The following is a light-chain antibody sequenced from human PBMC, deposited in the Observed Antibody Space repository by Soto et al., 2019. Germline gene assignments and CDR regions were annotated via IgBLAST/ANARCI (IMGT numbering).Light chain of an antibody. CDR3: SSYTTRHTYV. CDR1: TSDVGNYNY. J-gene: IGLJ1*01. Sequence: QSVLTQPASVSGSPGQSITMSCTGTTSDVGNYNYVSWYQQHPGEAPKLLIYEVSNRPSGVSNRFSGSKSGNTASLAISGLQAEDEADYYCSSYTTRHTYVFGTGTKLTVL. V-gene: IGLV2-14*01. CDR2: EVS.